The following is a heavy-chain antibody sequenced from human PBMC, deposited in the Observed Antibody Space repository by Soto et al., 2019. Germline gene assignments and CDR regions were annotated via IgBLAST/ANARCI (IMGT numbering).Heavy chain of an antibody. CDR3: ARGRIVATATKTYYYYGMDV. Sequence: GASVKVSFKASGGTFSSYAISWVRQAPGQGLEWMGGIIPIFGTANYAQKFQGRVTITADESTSTAYVELSSLRSEDTAVYYCARGRIVATATKTYYYYGMDVWGQGTTVTVSS. D-gene: IGHD5-12*01. CDR1: GGTFSSYA. J-gene: IGHJ6*02. CDR2: IIPIFGTA. V-gene: IGHV1-69*13.